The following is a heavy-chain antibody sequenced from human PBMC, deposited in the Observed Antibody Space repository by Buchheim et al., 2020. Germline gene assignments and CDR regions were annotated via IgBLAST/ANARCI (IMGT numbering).Heavy chain of an antibody. D-gene: IGHD6-19*01. J-gene: IGHJ4*02. CDR1: GASINSSTYY. CDR3: VRGGQWLANYFDS. Sequence: QLQLQESGPGLVKPSETLSVTCAVSGASINSSTYYWGWIRQPPGKGLEWIGTIYYSGSTYYHSSLKSRVTISVDTSKNPFSLRLSSVTAADTALYYCVRGGQWLANYFDSWGQGTL. CDR2: IYYSGST. V-gene: IGHV4-39*07.